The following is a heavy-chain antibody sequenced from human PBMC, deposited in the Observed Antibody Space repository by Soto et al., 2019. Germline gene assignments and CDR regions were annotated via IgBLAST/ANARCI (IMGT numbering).Heavy chain of an antibody. D-gene: IGHD1-26*01. CDR2: ISAYNGNT. Sequence: ASVKVSCKASGYTDPTYGCNWVRQAPGQGLEWMGWISAYNGNTNYAQKLQGRVTMTTDTSTSTAYMELRSLRSDDTAVYYCARWRRQIIVGATTYDYFDYWGQGTLVTVSS. CDR3: ARWRRQIIVGATTYDYFDY. J-gene: IGHJ4*02. V-gene: IGHV1-18*01. CDR1: GYTDPTYG.